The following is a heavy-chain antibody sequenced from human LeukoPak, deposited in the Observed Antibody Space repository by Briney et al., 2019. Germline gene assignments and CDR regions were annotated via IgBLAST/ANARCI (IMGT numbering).Heavy chain of an antibody. CDR1: GFSLSTKEVC. Sequence: SGPALVKPTQTLILTCTFSGFSLSTKEVCVTWIRQPPGKALEWLAFIDWDDDKYYSTSLKARLTISKDTSKNQVVLTMTNMDPVDTATYYCVRMGGYSYGAYYFDYWGQGALVTVSS. V-gene: IGHV2-70*13. CDR2: IDWDDDK. D-gene: IGHD5-18*01. J-gene: IGHJ4*02. CDR3: VRMGGYSYGAYYFDY.